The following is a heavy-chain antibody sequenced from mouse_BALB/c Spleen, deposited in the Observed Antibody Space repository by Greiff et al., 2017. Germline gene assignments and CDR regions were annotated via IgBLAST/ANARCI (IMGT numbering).Heavy chain of an antibody. J-gene: IGHJ4*01. CDR2: ISSGSSTI. D-gene: IGHD2-4*01. CDR1: GFTFSSFG. V-gene: IGHV5-17*02. Sequence: EVKVEESGGGLVQPGGSRKLSCAASGFTFSSFGMHWVRQAPEKGLEWVAYISSGSSTIYYADTVKGRFTISRDNPKNTLFLQMTSLRSEDTAMYYCARSRDYDGFYAMDYWGQGTSVTVSS. CDR3: ARSRDYDGFYAMDY.